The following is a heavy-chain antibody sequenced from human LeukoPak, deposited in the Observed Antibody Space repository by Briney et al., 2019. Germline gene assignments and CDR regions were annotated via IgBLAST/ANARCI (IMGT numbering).Heavy chain of an antibody. CDR1: GFTFSSYS. V-gene: IGHV3-30*02. D-gene: IGHD2-2*01. CDR3: AKWKGYCSSTSCYGEDY. Sequence: GGSLRLSCAASGFTFSSYSMNWVRQAPGKGLEWVAFIRYDGSNKYYADSVKGRFTISRDNSKNTLYLQMNSLRAEDTAVYYCAKWKGYCSSTSCYGEDYWGQGTLVTVSS. CDR2: IRYDGSNK. J-gene: IGHJ4*02.